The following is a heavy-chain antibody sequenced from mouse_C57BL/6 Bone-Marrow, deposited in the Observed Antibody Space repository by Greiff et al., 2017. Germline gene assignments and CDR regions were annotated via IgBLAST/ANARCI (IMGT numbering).Heavy chain of an antibody. V-gene: IGHV1-7*01. D-gene: IGHD2-3*01. Sequence: VQLQQSGAELAKPGASVKLSCKASGYTFTSYWMHWVKQRPGQGLEWIGYINPSSGYTKYNQKFKDKATLTADKSYSTSYMQLSSLTYEDSAVYYCARRSGYFNFDYWGQGTTLTVSS. CDR3: ARRSGYFNFDY. CDR2: INPSSGYT. J-gene: IGHJ2*01. CDR1: GYTFTSYW.